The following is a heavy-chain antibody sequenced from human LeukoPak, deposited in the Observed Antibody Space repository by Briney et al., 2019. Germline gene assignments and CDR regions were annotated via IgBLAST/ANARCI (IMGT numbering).Heavy chain of an antibody. CDR1: GSTFSSYW. CDR3: AREGPYDSENGMDV. CDR2: INRDVSST. D-gene: IGHD3-22*01. J-gene: IGHJ6*02. Sequence: GGSLRLSCAPAGSTFSSYWIHWVRQAPGKGRGWVLRINRDVSSTSYAASVKGRLTLSRDNAKNTLYLQMNSLRAEDTAVYYCAREGPYDSENGMDVWGQGTTVTVSS. V-gene: IGHV3-74*01.